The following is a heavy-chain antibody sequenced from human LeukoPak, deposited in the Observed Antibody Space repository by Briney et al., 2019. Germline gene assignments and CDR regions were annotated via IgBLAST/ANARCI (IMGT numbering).Heavy chain of an antibody. CDR3: ATDLLGGGNHAFDI. D-gene: IGHD2-15*01. CDR1: GYTLTELS. J-gene: IGHJ3*02. CDR2: FDPEDGET. Sequence: ASVKVSCKVSGYTLTELSMHWVRQAPGKGLEWMGGFDPEDGETIYAQKFQGRVTMTEDTSTDTAYMELSSLRSEDTAVYYCATDLLGGGNHAFDIWGQGTMVTVSS. V-gene: IGHV1-24*01.